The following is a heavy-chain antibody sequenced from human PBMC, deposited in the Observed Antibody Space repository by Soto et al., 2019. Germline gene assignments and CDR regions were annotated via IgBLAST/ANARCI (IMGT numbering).Heavy chain of an antibody. Sequence: PSETLSLTCAVYGGSFSSYYWGWIRQPPGKGLEWIGSIYYSGSTYYNPSLKSRVTISVDTSKNQFSLKLSSVTAADTAVYYCARPTPSIVGATTSFAFDIWGQGTMVTVSS. J-gene: IGHJ3*02. V-gene: IGHV4-39*01. D-gene: IGHD1-26*01. CDR3: ARPTPSIVGATTSFAFDI. CDR1: GGSFSSYY. CDR2: IYYSGST.